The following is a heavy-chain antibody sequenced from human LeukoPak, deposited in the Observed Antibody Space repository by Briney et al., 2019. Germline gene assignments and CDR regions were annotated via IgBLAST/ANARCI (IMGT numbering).Heavy chain of an antibody. V-gene: IGHV4-30-2*01. CDR2: IYHSGST. Sequence: PSETLSLTCAVSGGSISSGGYSWSWIRQPPEKGLEWIGYIYHSGSTYYNPSLKSRVTISVDRSKNQFSLKLSSVTAADTAVYYCARGSEAAAADVWGQGTTVTVSS. D-gene: IGHD2-15*01. CDR1: GGSISSGGYS. J-gene: IGHJ6*02. CDR3: ARGSEAAAADV.